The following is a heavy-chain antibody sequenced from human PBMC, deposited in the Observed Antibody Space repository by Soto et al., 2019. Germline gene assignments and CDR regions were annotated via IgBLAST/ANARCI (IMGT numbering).Heavy chain of an antibody. J-gene: IGHJ4*02. CDR1: GYSFSNYW. V-gene: IGHV5-51*01. Sequence: GESLKISCKGSGYSFSNYWIAWVRQMPGKGLEWMGIIFPAGSDTKYSPTFQGQVTISADKSISTAYLQWSSLKASDTAMYYCASSLVVPSTMNYFDYWGQGSLVTVSS. CDR3: ASSLVVPSTMNYFDY. CDR2: IFPAGSDT. D-gene: IGHD2-15*01.